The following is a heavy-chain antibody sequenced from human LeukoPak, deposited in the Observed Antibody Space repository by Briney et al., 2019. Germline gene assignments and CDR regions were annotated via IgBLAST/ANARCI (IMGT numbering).Heavy chain of an antibody. CDR3: ARLRPTYYYDSSGYPFDY. J-gene: IGHJ4*02. D-gene: IGHD3-22*01. Sequence: PSETLSLTCTVSGGSISSYYWSWIRQPAGKGLEWIGRIYGTGTITYNPSLQSRVTISEDTSKNQFSLKLSSVTAADTAVYYCARLRPTYYYDSSGYPFDYWGQGTLVTVSS. CDR1: GGSISSYY. CDR2: IYGTGTI. V-gene: IGHV4-4*07.